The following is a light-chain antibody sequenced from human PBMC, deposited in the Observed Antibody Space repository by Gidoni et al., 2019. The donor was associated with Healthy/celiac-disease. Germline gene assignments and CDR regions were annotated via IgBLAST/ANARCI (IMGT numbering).Light chain of an antibody. CDR3: QQYDNIPLT. CDR2: DAS. Sequence: IQLTQSPSSLSASVGDRVTITCQASQDISNYLNWYQQKPGKAPKLLIYDASNLETGVPSRFSGSGSGTDFTFTIRSMQPEDIATYYCQQYDNIPLTFGGGTKVEIK. V-gene: IGKV1-33*01. J-gene: IGKJ4*01. CDR1: QDISNY.